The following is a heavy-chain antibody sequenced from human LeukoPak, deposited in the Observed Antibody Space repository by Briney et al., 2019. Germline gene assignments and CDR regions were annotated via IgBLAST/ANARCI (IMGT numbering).Heavy chain of an antibody. CDR3: ARFHSGPSGWYVLWYFDL. D-gene: IGHD6-19*01. CDR1: GGSVSSYY. CDR2: IYNSGNT. V-gene: IGHV4-4*09. Sequence: SETLSLTCTVSGGSVSSYYWSWIRQPPGKGLEWIGYIYNSGNTKSNSSLESRVTMSVDTSKNQFFLKLTSVTAADTAVYYCARFHSGPSGWYVLWYFDLWGRGTLVTVSS. J-gene: IGHJ2*01.